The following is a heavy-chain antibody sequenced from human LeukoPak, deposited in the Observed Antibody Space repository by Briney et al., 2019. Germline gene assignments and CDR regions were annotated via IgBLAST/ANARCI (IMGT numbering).Heavy chain of an antibody. Sequence: PGGSLRLSCAASGFTFSSYWMSWVRQAPGKGLEWVANIKQDGSEKYYVDSVKGRCTISRDNAKNSLYLQMNSLRAEDTAVYYCARDRPSYYYYYYYMDVWGKGTTVTVSS. J-gene: IGHJ6*03. CDR1: GFTFSSYW. CDR2: IKQDGSEK. V-gene: IGHV3-7*01. CDR3: ARDRPSYYYYYYYMDV.